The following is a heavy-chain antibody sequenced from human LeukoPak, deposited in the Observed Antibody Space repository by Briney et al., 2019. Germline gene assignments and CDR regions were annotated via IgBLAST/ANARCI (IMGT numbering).Heavy chain of an antibody. D-gene: IGHD2-2*01. V-gene: IGHV4-34*01. J-gene: IGHJ4*02. CDR3: ARVPPGPAAPWGY. CDR1: GGSFSGYY. CDR2: INHSGST. Sequence: SETLSLTCAVYGGSFSGYYWSWIRQSPGKGLEWIGEINHSGSTNYNPSLKSRVTISVDTSKNQFSLKLSSVTAADTAVYYCARVPPGPAAPWGYWGQGTLVTVSS.